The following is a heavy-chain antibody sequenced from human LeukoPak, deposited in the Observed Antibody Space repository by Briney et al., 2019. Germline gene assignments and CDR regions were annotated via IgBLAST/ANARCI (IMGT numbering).Heavy chain of an antibody. D-gene: IGHD3-16*02. Sequence: GGSLRLSCAASGFTFSSYSMTWVRQAPGKGLEWVSSISSSSSYIYYADSVKGRFTISRDNAKNSLYLQMNSLRAEDTAVYYCARNFGGVIDHDAFDIWGQGTMVTVSS. CDR1: GFTFSSYS. CDR2: ISSSSSYI. CDR3: ARNFGGVIDHDAFDI. J-gene: IGHJ3*02. V-gene: IGHV3-21*01.